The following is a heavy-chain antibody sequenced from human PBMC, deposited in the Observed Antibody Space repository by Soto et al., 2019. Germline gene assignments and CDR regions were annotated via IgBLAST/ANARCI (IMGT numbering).Heavy chain of an antibody. D-gene: IGHD3-22*01. V-gene: IGHV4-59*01. CDR3: ARPRSSGYAGEFDY. CDR1: GGSISPYY. J-gene: IGHJ4*02. CDR2: IYYSGST. Sequence: SETLCLTCTVSGGSISPYYWSWIRQPPGKGLEWIGFIYYSGSTDYNPSLKSRVTISVDTSQNQLSLMLTSVTAADTAVYYCARPRSSGYAGEFDYWGQGTLVTV.